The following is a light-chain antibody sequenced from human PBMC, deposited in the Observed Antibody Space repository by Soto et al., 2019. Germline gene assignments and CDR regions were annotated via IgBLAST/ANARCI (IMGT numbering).Light chain of an antibody. CDR1: SSNIGSNP. CDR2: SDN. V-gene: IGLV1-44*01. CDR3: AAWDDSLRGRV. J-gene: IGLJ2*01. Sequence: QSVLTQPPSASGTPGQRVTISCSVSSSNIGSNPVSWYQQLPGTAPKSLIYSDNQRPSGVPDRISGSRSGTSASLAISGLQSADEAEYYCAAWDDSLRGRVFGGGTKLTVL.